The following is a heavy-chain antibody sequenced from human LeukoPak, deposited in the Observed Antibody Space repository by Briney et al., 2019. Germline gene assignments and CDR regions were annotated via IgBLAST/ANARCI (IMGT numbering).Heavy chain of an antibody. J-gene: IGHJ4*02. CDR3: ARGYCSGGSCYSRHFDY. CDR1: GYTFTSYD. CDR2: INPNSGGT. Sequence: GASVKVSCKASGYTFTSYDINWVRQATGQGLEWMGWINPNSGGTNYAQKFQGRVTMTRDTSISTAYMELSRLRSDDTAVYYCARGYCSGGSCYSRHFDYWGQGTLVTVSS. V-gene: IGHV1-2*02. D-gene: IGHD2-15*01.